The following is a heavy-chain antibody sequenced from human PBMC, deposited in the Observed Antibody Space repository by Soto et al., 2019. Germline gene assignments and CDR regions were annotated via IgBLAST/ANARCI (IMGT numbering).Heavy chain of an antibody. CDR1: GFTFTSWW. CDR3: SRSLNA. Sequence: PGGSLRLSCAASGFTFTSWWMYWARQTPGKGPEWVANINQDGSEKNYVDSVKGRFTISRDNAKNSVYLQMTSLTAEDSALYYCSRSLNAWGQGTLVTVSS. V-gene: IGHV3-7*01. CDR2: INQDGSEK. J-gene: IGHJ5*02.